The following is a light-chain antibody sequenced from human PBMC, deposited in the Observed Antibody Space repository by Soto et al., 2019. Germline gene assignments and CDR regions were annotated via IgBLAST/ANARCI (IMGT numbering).Light chain of an antibody. CDR2: GAS. Sequence: EIVLTQSPGTLSLSPGERATLSCRASQSVTSTYLAWYQQKPGQAPRLLIYGASNRATGIPDRFTGSGSGTDFTLTISRLEPEDFAVYYCQQYGSSPLTFGVGTKVEIK. V-gene: IGKV3-20*01. CDR3: QQYGSSPLT. J-gene: IGKJ4*01. CDR1: QSVTSTY.